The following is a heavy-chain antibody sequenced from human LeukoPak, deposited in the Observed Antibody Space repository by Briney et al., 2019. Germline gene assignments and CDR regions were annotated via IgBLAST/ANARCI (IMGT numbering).Heavy chain of an antibody. CDR2: IKDKTDGGAR. Sequence: PGRSLRLSCAASGFTFSSYAMHWVRQAPGKGLECVGRIKDKTDGGARDYAAPVKDRFIISRDDSKNTLYLQMNSLNTEDTAVYFCTSRWGLRPRAYYYESGGSYSWGQGTRITVSS. CDR3: TSRWGLRPRAYYYESGGSYS. V-gene: IGHV3-15*01. J-gene: IGHJ4*02. CDR1: GFTFSSYA. D-gene: IGHD3-22*01.